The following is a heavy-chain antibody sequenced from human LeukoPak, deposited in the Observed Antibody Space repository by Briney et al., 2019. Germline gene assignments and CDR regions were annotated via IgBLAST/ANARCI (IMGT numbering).Heavy chain of an antibody. V-gene: IGHV4-59*01. J-gene: IGHJ4*02. CDR1: GGSISSYY. D-gene: IGHD2-2*01. CDR2: IYYSGST. Sequence: SETLSLTCTVSGGSISSYYWSWIRQPPGKGLEGIGYIYYSGSTNCNPSLKRRVTISVDTSKNQFSLKLSSVPAADTAVYYCARAKYCSSTSCYDTGGFDYWGQGTLVTVSS. CDR3: ARAKYCSSTSCYDTGGFDY.